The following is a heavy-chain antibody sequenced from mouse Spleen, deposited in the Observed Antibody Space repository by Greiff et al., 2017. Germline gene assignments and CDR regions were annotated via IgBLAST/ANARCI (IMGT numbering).Heavy chain of an antibody. CDR3: AKGVYGSSFFAY. CDR1: GFTFSSFG. D-gene: IGHD1-1*01. Sequence: EVKLVESGGGLVQPGGSRKLSCAASGFTFSSFGMHWVRQAPEKGLEWVAYISSGSSTIYYADTVKGRFTISRDNPKNTLFLQMTSLRSEDTAMYYCAKGVYGSSFFAYWGQGTLVTVSA. V-gene: IGHV5-17*02. J-gene: IGHJ3*01. CDR2: ISSGSSTI.